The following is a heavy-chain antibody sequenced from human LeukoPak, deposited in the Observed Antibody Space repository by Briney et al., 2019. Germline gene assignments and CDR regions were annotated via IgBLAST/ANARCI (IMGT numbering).Heavy chain of an antibody. CDR1: GFTFSNYA. CDR3: VKDGVGGRNLDF. V-gene: IGHV3-64*01. Sequence: GGSLRLSCAASGFTFSNYAMFWVRQAPGKGLQYVSAISPNGGSTYYANSVKGRFTISRDNSNNTLSLQMGSLRGEDMAVYYCVKDGVGGRNLDFWGQGAQVTVSS. J-gene: IGHJ4*02. D-gene: IGHD2-8*01. CDR2: ISPNGGST.